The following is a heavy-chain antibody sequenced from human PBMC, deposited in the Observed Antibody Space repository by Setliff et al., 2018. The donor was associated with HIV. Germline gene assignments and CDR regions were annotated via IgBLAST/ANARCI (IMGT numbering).Heavy chain of an antibody. Sequence: PGESLKISCKTSGYDFTNYWIVWVRQMPGNGLEWMGTINPRDSDTTYSPSYQGQVTMSVDKPITTAYLQWTTLKASDSAMYYCARPRGNDYAGSGFDNWGQGTLVTVSS. CDR1: GYDFTNYW. CDR3: ARPRGNDYAGSGFDN. D-gene: IGHD2-2*01. J-gene: IGHJ4*02. V-gene: IGHV5-51*01. CDR2: INPRDSDT.